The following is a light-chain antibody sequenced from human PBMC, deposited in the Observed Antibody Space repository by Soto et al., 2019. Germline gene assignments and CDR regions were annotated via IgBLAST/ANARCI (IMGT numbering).Light chain of an antibody. CDR3: QQYNNWPWT. Sequence: EIVMTQSPATPSVSPGGRATLSCRASQSISDTLAWYQQKPGQAPRLLIHGASTRATAFPARFSGSGSGTDFTLTISSLQSEDFAVYYCQQYNNWPWTFGQGTKVDIK. V-gene: IGKV3-15*01. CDR2: GAS. J-gene: IGKJ1*01. CDR1: QSISDT.